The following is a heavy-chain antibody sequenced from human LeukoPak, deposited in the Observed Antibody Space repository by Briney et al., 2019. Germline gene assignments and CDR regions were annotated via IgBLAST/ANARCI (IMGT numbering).Heavy chain of an antibody. V-gene: IGHV4-59*01. CDR3: ASVDTGYFDY. D-gene: IGHD5-18*01. J-gene: IGHJ4*02. CDR2: IYYSGST. CDR1: GGSISSYY. Sequence: SETLSLTCTVSGGSISSYYWSWIRQPPGKGLEWIGYIYYSGSTNYNPSLKSRVTISVDTSKNQFSLKLSSVTAADTAVYYSASVDTGYFDYCGQGTLVTVSS.